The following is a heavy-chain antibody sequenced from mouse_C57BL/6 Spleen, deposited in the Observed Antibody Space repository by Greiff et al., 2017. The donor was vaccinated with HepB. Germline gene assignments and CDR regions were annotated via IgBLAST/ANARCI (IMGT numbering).Heavy chain of an antibody. CDR3: TRSPPLLRFDY. J-gene: IGHJ2*01. CDR2: IDPETGGT. Sequence: VQLQQSGAELVRPGASVTLSCKASGYTFTDYEMHWVKQTPVHGLEWIGAIDPETGGTAYNQKFKGKAILTADKSSSTAYMELRSLTSEDSAVYYCTRSPPLLRFDYWGQGTTLTVSS. D-gene: IGHD1-1*01. V-gene: IGHV1-15*01. CDR1: GYTFTDYE.